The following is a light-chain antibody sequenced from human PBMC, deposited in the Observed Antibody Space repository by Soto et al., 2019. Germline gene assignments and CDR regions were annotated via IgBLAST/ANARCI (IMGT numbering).Light chain of an antibody. V-gene: IGKV1-17*01. CDR3: LQHNNYPWT. CDR2: AAS. CDR1: QGIRNA. Sequence: DIQMTQSPSSLSASVGDRVTITCRASQGIRNALGWYQQKPGEAPKRLIYAASSLQSGVPPRFSGSGSGTDFTLTISSLQPEDFATYYCLQHNNYPWTFGQGTKVEIK. J-gene: IGKJ1*01.